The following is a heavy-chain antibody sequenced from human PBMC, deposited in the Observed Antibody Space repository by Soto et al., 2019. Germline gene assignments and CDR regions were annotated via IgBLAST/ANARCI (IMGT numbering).Heavy chain of an antibody. V-gene: IGHV3-23*01. CDR3: AREPFGDYNPIEYFRH. D-gene: IGHD4-17*01. Sequence: EVQLLESGGGLVQPWGSLRLSFAASGFTFSSYAMSWVRQAPGKGLEWVSAISGSGGRTYYADSVKGRFSISIVNSMNTLCLQMNRLRAVGRAVYYCAREPFGDYNPIEYFRHWGQGNLVTVSS. J-gene: IGHJ1*01. CDR2: ISGSGGRT. CDR1: GFTFSSYA.